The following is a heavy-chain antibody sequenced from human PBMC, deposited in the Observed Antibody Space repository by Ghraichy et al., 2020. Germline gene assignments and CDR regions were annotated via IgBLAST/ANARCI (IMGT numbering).Heavy chain of an antibody. CDR1: GGSMRGYY. J-gene: IGHJ5*02. CDR2: IYYSGSS. V-gene: IGHV4-59*01. D-gene: IGHD6-19*01. Sequence: SETLSLTCTVSGGSMRGYYWSWIRQPPGKGLEWIGYIYYSGSSNYNPSLKSLATISLDTSKDQFSLILSSVIAADTAVYYCARGYLNEYSGGWYYCFDHWSQGTQVTVSS. CDR3: ARGYLNEYSGGWYYCFDH.